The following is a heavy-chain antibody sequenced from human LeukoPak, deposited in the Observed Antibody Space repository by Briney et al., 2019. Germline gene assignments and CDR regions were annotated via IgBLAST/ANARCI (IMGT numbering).Heavy chain of an antibody. V-gene: IGHV3-7*01. J-gene: IGHJ4*01. Sequence: PGGSLTLSCAVSGFTFTDYWMNWVRQAPGKGLEWVASIRQDGGEKSYVDSVKGRFTISRDNTKSSLYLQINSLRAEDTAVYYCARDGTAAGLYFDLWGQGTLVTVSS. CDR2: IRQDGGEK. CDR3: ARDGTAAGLYFDL. D-gene: IGHD6-13*01. CDR1: GFTFTDYW.